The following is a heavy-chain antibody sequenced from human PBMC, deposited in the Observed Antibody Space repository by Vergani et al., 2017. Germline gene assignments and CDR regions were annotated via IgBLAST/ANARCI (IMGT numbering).Heavy chain of an antibody. D-gene: IGHD2-2*02. J-gene: IGHJ6*02. V-gene: IGHV1-69*12. CDR3: AGSGYCSSTICYTDYYYGMDG. CDR2: IIPIFGTA. CDR1: GGTFSSYA. Sequence: QVQLVQSGAEVKKPGSSVKVSCKASGGTFSSYAISWVRQAPGQGLEWMGGIIPIFGTANYAQKFQGRVTITADESTSTAYMELSSLRSEATAVYYCAGSGYCSSTICYTDYYYGMDGWGQGTTVTVSS.